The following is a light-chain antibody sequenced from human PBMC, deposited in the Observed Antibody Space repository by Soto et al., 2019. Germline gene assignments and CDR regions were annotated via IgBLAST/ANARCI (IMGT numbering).Light chain of an antibody. CDR1: QXLLHSNGYHY. CDR2: LGS. J-gene: IGKJ5*01. CDR3: MQALQAPIT. Sequence: DIVMTQSPLSLPVTPGEPASISCRSIQXLLHSNGYHYLDWYLQKPGQSPQLLIYLGSNRASGVPDRFSGSGSGTDFTLSISTVEAGDVGVYYCMQALQAPITFGQGTRLEI. V-gene: IGKV2-28*01.